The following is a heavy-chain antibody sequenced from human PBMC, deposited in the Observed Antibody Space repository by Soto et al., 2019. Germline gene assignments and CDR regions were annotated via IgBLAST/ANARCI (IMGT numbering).Heavy chain of an antibody. V-gene: IGHV3-33*01. CDR3: ARGGYYDFWSGYSHYYYYGMDV. CDR2: IWYDGSNK. D-gene: IGHD3-3*01. J-gene: IGHJ6*02. CDR1: GFTFSSYG. Sequence: QVQLVESGGGVVQPGRSLRLSCAASGFTFSSYGMHWVRQAPGKGLEWVAVIWYDGSNKYYADSVKGRFTISRDNSKNTLYLQMNSLRAEDTAVYYCARGGYYDFWSGYSHYYYYGMDVWGQGTTVTVSS.